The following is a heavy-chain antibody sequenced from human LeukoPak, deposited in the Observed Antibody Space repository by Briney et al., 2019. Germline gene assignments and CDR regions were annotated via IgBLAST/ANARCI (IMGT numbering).Heavy chain of an antibody. D-gene: IGHD3-10*01. CDR3: AGGSGFRTFFGY. CDR1: GFTFSSYG. V-gene: IGHV3-66*01. J-gene: IGHJ4*02. CDR2: IFSDGGT. Sequence: GGSLRLSCAASGFTFSSYGMSWARQAPGKGMEWVSAIFSDGGTYCADSVKGRFTISRANSKHTLYLQMDSLRAEGTAVYYCAGGSGFRTFFGYWGQGTLVTVSS.